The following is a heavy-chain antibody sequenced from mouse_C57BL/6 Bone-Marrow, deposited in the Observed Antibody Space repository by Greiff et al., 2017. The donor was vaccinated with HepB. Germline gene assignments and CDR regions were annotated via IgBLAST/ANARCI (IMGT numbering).Heavy chain of an antibody. V-gene: IGHV1-54*01. CDR2: INPGSGGT. CDR3: AIGNLGPFAD. J-gene: IGHJ3*01. CDR1: GFAFNNYL. D-gene: IGHD4-1*01. Sequence: QVQLQQSGAELVRPGTSVKVSCKASGFAFNNYLIEWVKQRPGQGLEWIGVINPGSGGTNYNEKFQGKATLTADKSSSTAYMQLSSLTSEDSAVYFCAIGNLGPFADCGQGTLVTVSA.